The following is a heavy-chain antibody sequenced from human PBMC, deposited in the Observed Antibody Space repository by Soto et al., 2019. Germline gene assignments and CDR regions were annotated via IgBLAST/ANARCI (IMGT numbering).Heavy chain of an antibody. Sequence: GASVKVSCKASGYTFTGYLRHWVRQAPGQGLEWMGWINTNNGGTNSAQKFQGRVTMTMDTSINTAYMELSRLRSDDTAIYYCARGWEVVVRANYWGQRTLVPVSP. D-gene: IGHD2-15*01. V-gene: IGHV1-2*02. CDR1: GYTFTGYL. CDR3: ARGWEVVVRANY. CDR2: INTNNGGT. J-gene: IGHJ4*02.